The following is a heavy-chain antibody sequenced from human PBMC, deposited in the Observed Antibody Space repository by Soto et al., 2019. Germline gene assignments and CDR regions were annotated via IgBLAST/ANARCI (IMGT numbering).Heavy chain of an antibody. D-gene: IGHD6-19*01. CDR3: LSAFDC. V-gene: IGHV3-15*01. J-gene: IGHJ4*02. CDR2: IKSETDGGTI. CDR1: GSTFSHAW. Sequence: VQLVESGGGLVKPGGSLRLSCVASGSTFSHAWMTWVRQAPGKGLEWVGRIKSETDGGTIDYAAPVKGRFTISRDDSKNTLYLQMNSLKTEDTAVYYCLSAFDCWGQGTLVTVSS.